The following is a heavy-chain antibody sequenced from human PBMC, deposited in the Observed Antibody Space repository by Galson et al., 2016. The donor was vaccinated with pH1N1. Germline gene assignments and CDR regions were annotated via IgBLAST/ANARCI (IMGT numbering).Heavy chain of an antibody. V-gene: IGHV7-4-1*02. CDR1: GYSFSSYA. CDR2: ISTNTGNP. Sequence: SVKVSCKASGYSFSSYAINWVRQAPGQGLEWVGWISTNTGNPTYAQGFTGRFVFSLDTSVSAAYLQISGLKAEATAVYYCVRDGIIDCHGSSCFDYWGQGTLVTVSS. J-gene: IGHJ4*01. D-gene: IGHD2-2*01. CDR3: VRDGIIDCHGSSCFDY.